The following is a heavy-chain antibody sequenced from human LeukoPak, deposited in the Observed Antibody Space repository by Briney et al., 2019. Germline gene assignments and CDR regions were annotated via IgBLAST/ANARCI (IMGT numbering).Heavy chain of an antibody. CDR3: ASSTSRSSWFDY. D-gene: IGHD6-13*01. J-gene: IGHJ4*02. CDR2: IYYSWST. V-gene: IGHV4-59*01. CDR1: GGSISSYY. Sequence: SETLSLTCTFSGGSISSYYWSWIRQPPGKGWEWIGYIYYSWSTNYNPSLKSRVTISVDTSKHQSSLKLSSVTAADTAVYYCASSTSRSSWFDYWGQGTLVTVSS.